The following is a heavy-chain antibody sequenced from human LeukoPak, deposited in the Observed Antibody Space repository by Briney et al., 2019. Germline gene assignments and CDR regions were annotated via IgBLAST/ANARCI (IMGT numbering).Heavy chain of an antibody. V-gene: IGHV3-21*01. CDR1: GFTFSNYA. CDR2: INRDSYI. Sequence: GGSLRLSCAASGFTFSNYAMSWVRQAPGKGPEWVSSINRDSYIYYADSVKGRFTISRDNAKNSLFLQMNSLGAEDTAVYYCARVIYYHYYYMDVWGKGATVTVSS. CDR3: ARVIYYHYYYMDV. J-gene: IGHJ6*03.